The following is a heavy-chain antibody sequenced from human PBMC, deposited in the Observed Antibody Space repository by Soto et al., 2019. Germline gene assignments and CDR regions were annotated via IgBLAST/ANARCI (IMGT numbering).Heavy chain of an antibody. V-gene: IGHV1-2*04. CDR2: INPNSGGT. D-gene: IGHD3-3*01. J-gene: IGHJ6*02. CDR3: AISPPPLQHLRFLAWSSQKYYYYGMDV. Sequence: ASVKVSCKASGYTFTGYYMHWVRQAPGQGLEWMGWINPNSGGTNYAQKFQGWVTMTRDTSISTAYMELSRLRSDDTAVYYCAISPPPLQHLRFLAWSSQKYYYYGMDVWGQGTTVTVSS. CDR1: GYTFTGYY.